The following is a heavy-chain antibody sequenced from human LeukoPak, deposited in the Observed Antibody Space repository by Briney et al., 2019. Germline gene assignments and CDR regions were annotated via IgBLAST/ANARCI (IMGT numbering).Heavy chain of an antibody. V-gene: IGHV3-30-3*01. D-gene: IGHD3-10*02. CDR3: ARDLRCSDAYYFDY. J-gene: IGHJ4*02. CDR2: LSHDGGKK. Sequence: GGSLRLSCAASGFTFSSHAMHWVRQAPGKGLEWVAVLSHDGGKKYYADSVKGRFTISRDNSKNTLYLQMYSLRGEDTAVYYCARDLRCSDAYYFDYWGQGTLVTVSS. CDR1: GFTFSSHA.